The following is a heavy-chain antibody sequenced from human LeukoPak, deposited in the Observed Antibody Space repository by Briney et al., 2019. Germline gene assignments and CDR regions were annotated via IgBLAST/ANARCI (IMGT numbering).Heavy chain of an antibody. D-gene: IGHD4-23*01. V-gene: IGHV3-74*01. CDR1: GFTFSSYW. CDR3: ARGRPHGNDY. J-gene: IGHJ4*02. Sequence: GGSLGLSCAASGFTFSSYWMNWVRQAPGKGLVWVSRIASDGSSTTYADSVKGRFSISRDNAKNTLYLQMNSLRVEDTAVYYCARGRPHGNDYWGQGTLVTVSS. CDR2: IASDGSST.